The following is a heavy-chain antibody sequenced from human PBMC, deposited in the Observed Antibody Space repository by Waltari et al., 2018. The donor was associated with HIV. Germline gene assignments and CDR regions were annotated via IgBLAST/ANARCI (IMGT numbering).Heavy chain of an antibody. J-gene: IGHJ4*02. CDR1: GGSFNGYF. CDR2: IDHGGTT. CDR3: ARGRLYSYGFNYFDS. V-gene: IGHV4-34*02. Sequence: QVQLQQWGTGLLKPSETLSLTCAVYGGSFNGYFWTWIRQTPGKGLEWVAEIDHGGTTNFNPSLKSRVTISVYTSKNQFSMKMRLVTAADTAVYYCARGRLYSYGFNYFDSWGQGTVVTVSS. D-gene: IGHD5-18*01.